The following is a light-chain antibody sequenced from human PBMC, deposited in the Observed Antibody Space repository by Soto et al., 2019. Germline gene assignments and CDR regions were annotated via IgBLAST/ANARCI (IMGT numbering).Light chain of an antibody. Sequence: DIQMTQSPSTLSATAGDRVTITCRASQSISAWLAWYQQKPGKAPKLLIYDASDLESGVPSRFSGSGSGTEFTLTISSLQPDDFAAYYCQQYDSHWTFGQGTKVDIK. CDR3: QQYDSHWT. J-gene: IGKJ1*01. CDR2: DAS. V-gene: IGKV1-5*01. CDR1: QSISAW.